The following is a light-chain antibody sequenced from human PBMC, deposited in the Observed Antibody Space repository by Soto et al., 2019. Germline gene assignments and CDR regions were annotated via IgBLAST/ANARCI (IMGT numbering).Light chain of an antibody. CDR1: QRVGIN. CDR3: QQYNSWT. Sequence: EIVLTQSPGTLSLSPGERATLSCRASQRVGINLAWYQQKPGQAPRLLIYSASTRASGIPDRFSGSGSGTEFTLTISSLQPDDFATYYCQQYNSWTFGQGTKVDIK. V-gene: IGKV3-15*01. CDR2: SAS. J-gene: IGKJ1*01.